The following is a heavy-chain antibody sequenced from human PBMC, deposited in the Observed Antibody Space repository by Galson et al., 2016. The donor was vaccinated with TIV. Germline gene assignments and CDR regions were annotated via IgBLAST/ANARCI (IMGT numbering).Heavy chain of an antibody. Sequence: SLRLSCAASGFTVSGNYMTWVRQAPGKGLEWASLIYSGGSTTYADSVKGRFTISRDNFKNTVYLQMNSLRADDTAVYYCARDRRHCGNECYLYYYYGMDVWGQGTTVTVSS. CDR1: GFTVSGNY. CDR2: IYSGGST. D-gene: IGHD2-21*01. J-gene: IGHJ6*02. V-gene: IGHV3-66*02. CDR3: ARDRRHCGNECYLYYYYGMDV.